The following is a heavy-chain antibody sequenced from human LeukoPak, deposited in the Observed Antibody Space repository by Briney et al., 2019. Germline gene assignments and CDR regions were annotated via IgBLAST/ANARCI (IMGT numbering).Heavy chain of an antibody. D-gene: IGHD3-22*01. Sequence: GRSLRLSCAASGFIFSSYGMHWVRQAPGKGLEWVAVISYDGSNKYYADSVKGRFTISRDNSKNTLYLQMNSLRAEDTAVYYCAKDRDSSGYYSDYWGQGTLVTVSS. CDR3: AKDRDSSGYYSDY. CDR1: GFIFSSYG. J-gene: IGHJ4*02. V-gene: IGHV3-30*18. CDR2: ISYDGSNK.